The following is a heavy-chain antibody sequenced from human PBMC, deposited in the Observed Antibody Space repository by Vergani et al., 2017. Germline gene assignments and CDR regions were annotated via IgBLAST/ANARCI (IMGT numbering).Heavy chain of an antibody. J-gene: IGHJ5*02. Sequence: QVQLVQSGAEVKKPGASVKVSCQASGYTFTSYYIHWVRQAPGQGLEWMGIINPSGGSTNYAQKFQGRVTMTRDTSTSTVFMELSSLRSEDTAVYYCARDFGWLRLSNWFDPWGQGTLVTVSS. CDR3: ARDFGWLRLSNWFDP. CDR1: GYTFTSYY. CDR2: INPSGGST. V-gene: IGHV1-46*01. D-gene: IGHD5-12*01.